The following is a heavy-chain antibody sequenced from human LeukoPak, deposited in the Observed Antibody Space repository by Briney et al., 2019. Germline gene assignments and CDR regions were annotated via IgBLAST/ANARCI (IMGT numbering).Heavy chain of an antibody. V-gene: IGHV4-31*03. CDR2: IYYSGST. CDR1: GGSISSGGYY. Sequence: SETLSLTCTVSGGSISSGGYYWSWIRQHPGKGLEWIGYIYYSGSTYYNPSLKSRVTISVDTSKNQFSLKLSSVTAADTAVYYCARNGYSGYDQYFDYWGQGTLVTVSS. CDR3: ARNGYSGYDQYFDY. J-gene: IGHJ4*02. D-gene: IGHD5-12*01.